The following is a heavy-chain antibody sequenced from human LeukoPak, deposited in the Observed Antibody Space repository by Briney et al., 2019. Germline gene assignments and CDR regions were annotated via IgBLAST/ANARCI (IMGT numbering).Heavy chain of an antibody. V-gene: IGHV1-2*04. CDR1: GYTFTGYY. CDR3: ARASGSGSYYEYLEYYFDY. D-gene: IGHD3-10*01. Sequence: ASVKVSCKASGYTFTGYYMHWVRQAPGQGLEWMGWINPNSGGTNYAQKFQGWVTMTRDTSISTAYMELSRLRSDDTAVYYCARASGSGSYYEYLEYYFDYWGQGTLVTVSS. CDR2: INPNSGGT. J-gene: IGHJ4*02.